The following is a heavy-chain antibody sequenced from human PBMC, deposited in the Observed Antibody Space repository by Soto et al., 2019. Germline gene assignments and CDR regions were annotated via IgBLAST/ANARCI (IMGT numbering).Heavy chain of an antibody. D-gene: IGHD1-26*01. CDR3: TSRERVDAVDI. V-gene: IGHV1-69*01. CDR2: IIPILGSA. J-gene: IGHJ3*02. CDR1: GGTLISNA. Sequence: QVQLVQSGAEVKKPGSSVKVSCKASGGTLISNAISWVRQAPGQGLEWLGGIIPILGSAIYAQKFQDRVTITADESTSTTYMELNSLRSEDAAVYYCTSRERVDAVDIWGQGTMVTVSS.